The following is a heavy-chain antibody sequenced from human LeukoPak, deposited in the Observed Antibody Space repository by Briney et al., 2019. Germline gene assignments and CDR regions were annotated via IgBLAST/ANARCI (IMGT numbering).Heavy chain of an antibody. CDR2: IYHSGST. J-gene: IGHJ3*02. D-gene: IGHD3-16*01. Sequence: SGTLSLTCAVSGGSISSSNWWSWVRQPPGKGLEWIGEIYHSGSTNYNPSLKSRVTISVDKSKNQFFLKLNSVTAADTTVYYCARRGMMNAFDIWGQGTMVTVSS. V-gene: IGHV4-4*02. CDR3: ARRGMMNAFDI. CDR1: GGSISSSNW.